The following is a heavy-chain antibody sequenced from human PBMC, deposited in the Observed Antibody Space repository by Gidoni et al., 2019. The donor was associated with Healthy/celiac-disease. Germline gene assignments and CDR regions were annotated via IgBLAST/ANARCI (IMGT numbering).Heavy chain of an antibody. CDR3: ATPDSSGGWYYFDY. Sequence: EVQLVESGGGLVKPGGSLRLPCAASGFTFSNAWMSWVRQAPGKGLEWVGRIKSKTDDGTTDYAAPVKGRFTISRDDSKNTVYLQMNSLKTEDTAVYYCATPDSSGGWYYFDYWGQGTLVTVSS. CDR1: GFTFSNAW. D-gene: IGHD3-22*01. V-gene: IGHV3-15*01. CDR2: IKSKTDDGTT. J-gene: IGHJ4*02.